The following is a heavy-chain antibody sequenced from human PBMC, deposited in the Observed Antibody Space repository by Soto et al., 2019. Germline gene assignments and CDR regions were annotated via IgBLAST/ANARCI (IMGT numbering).Heavy chain of an antibody. J-gene: IGHJ4*02. D-gene: IGHD1-1*01. Sequence: EVQLVESGGGLVQPGGSLKLSCAASGFTFSDSGMHWVRQASGKGLEWVGRMRSKANGYATAYAASVKDRFTVSRDDSKNTVYLQMNSLKIEDTAVYYCTRSTGTGTDYWGQGTLVTVSS. V-gene: IGHV3-73*02. CDR1: GFTFSDSG. CDR2: MRSKANGYAT. CDR3: TRSTGTGTDY.